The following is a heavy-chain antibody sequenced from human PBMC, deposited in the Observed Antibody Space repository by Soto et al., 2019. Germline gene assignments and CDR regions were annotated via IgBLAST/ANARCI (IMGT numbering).Heavy chain of an antibody. D-gene: IGHD3-22*01. Sequence: SVKVSCKASGFTFTSSAVQWVRQARGQRLEWIGWIVVGSGNTNYAQKFQERVTITRDMSTSTAYMELSSLRSEDTAVYYCAAPQRNYYDSSGYLPGMDVWGQGTTVTVSS. CDR3: AAPQRNYYDSSGYLPGMDV. J-gene: IGHJ6*02. CDR2: IVVGSGNT. V-gene: IGHV1-58*01. CDR1: GFTFTSSA.